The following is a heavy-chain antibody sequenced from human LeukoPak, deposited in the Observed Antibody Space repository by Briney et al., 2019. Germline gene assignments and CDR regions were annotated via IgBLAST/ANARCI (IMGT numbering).Heavy chain of an antibody. D-gene: IGHD6-6*01. J-gene: IGHJ4*02. Sequence: SETLSLTCTVSGGSISSYYWSWIRQPPGKGLEWIGYIYYSGSTNYNPSLKSRVTISVDTSKNQFSLKLSSVTAADTAVYYCARGTSIAARHFDYWGQGTLVTVSS. CDR3: ARGTSIAARHFDY. CDR1: GGSISSYY. CDR2: IYYSGST. V-gene: IGHV4-59*08.